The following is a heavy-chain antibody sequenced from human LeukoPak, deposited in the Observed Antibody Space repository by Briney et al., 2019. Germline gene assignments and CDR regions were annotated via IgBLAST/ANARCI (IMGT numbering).Heavy chain of an antibody. Sequence: SETLSLTCTVSGGSINNYYWSWIRQPPGKGLEWIGYIYYSGSTSYNPSLKSRVTISVDTSKNQFSLKLSSVTAADTAVYYCARGGGRYNFDHWGQGTLVTVSS. CDR3: ARGGGRYNFDH. CDR2: IYYSGST. D-gene: IGHD3-16*01. J-gene: IGHJ4*02. V-gene: IGHV4-59*01. CDR1: GGSINNYY.